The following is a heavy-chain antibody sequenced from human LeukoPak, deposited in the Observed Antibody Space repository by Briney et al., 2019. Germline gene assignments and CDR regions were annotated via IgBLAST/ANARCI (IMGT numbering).Heavy chain of an antibody. J-gene: IGHJ4*02. CDR3: ARGVRWLQLSYFDY. CDR2: SYYSGST. CDR1: GGSISSYY. Sequence: SETLSLTCTVSGGSISSYYWSWIRQPPGKGLEWIGYSYYSGSTYYNPSLKSRVTISVDTSKNQFSLKLSSVTAADTAVYYCARGVRWLQLSYFDYWGQGTLVTVSS. D-gene: IGHD5-24*01. V-gene: IGHV4-59*06.